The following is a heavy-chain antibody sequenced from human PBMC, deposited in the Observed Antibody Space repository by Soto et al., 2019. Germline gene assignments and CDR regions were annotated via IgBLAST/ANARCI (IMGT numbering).Heavy chain of an antibody. Sequence: QVQLVESGGGVVQPGRSLRLSCAASGFTFSSYGMHWVRQAPGKGLEWVAVISYDGSNKYYADSVKGRFTISRDNSKNTLYLQMNSLRAEDTAVYYCARSTYFLGSSVFDYWGQGTLVTVSS. V-gene: IGHV3-30*03. CDR3: ARSTYFLGSSVFDY. CDR1: GFTFSSYG. CDR2: ISYDGSNK. J-gene: IGHJ4*02. D-gene: IGHD2-15*01.